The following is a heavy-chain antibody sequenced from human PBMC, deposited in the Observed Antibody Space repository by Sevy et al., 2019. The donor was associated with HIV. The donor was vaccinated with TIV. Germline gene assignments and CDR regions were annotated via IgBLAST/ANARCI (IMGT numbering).Heavy chain of an antibody. CDR1: GFTFSSYR. D-gene: IGHD2-8*01. J-gene: IGHJ4*02. Sequence: GGSLRLSCAASGFTFSSYRMTWVRQAPGKGLEWVSCISSTSAYINYADSVKGRFTISRDNSKNSFYLQMDNLRVEDTALYYCAREGCSRPHDYWGQGTRVTVSS. CDR2: ISSTSAYI. V-gene: IGHV3-21*04. CDR3: AREGCSRPHDY.